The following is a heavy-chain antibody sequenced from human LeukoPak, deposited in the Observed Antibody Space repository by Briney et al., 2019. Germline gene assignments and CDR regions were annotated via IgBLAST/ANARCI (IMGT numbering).Heavy chain of an antibody. CDR1: GFTFSSYG. V-gene: IGHV3-30*02. J-gene: IGHJ4*02. CDR3: AKDGVGATSLDC. Sequence: HAGGSLRLSCAASGFTFSSYGMHWVRQAPGKGLEWVAFIRYDGSNKYYADSVKGRFTISRDNSKNTLYLQMNSLRAEDTAVYYCAKDGVGATSLDCWGQGTLVTVSS. D-gene: IGHD1-26*01. CDR2: IRYDGSNK.